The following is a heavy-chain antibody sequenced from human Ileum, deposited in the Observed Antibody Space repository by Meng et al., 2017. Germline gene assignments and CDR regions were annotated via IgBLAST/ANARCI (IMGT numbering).Heavy chain of an antibody. J-gene: IGHJ4*02. CDR2: IYYSGST. D-gene: IGHD2-15*01. V-gene: IGHV4-30-4*01. CDR3: ARDRGGSYYFDY. CDR1: GGSISIGDYY. Sequence: QVQLQESGPGRLKSSQTLSHTCTVSGGSISIGDYYWSWVRQPPEKGLEWIGYIYYSGSTYYNPSLKSRAIMSVDTSKNHFSLKLSSVTAADTAVYYCARDRGGSYYFDYWGQGTLVTVSS.